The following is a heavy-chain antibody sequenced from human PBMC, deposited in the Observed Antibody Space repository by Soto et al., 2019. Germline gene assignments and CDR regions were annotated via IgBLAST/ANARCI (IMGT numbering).Heavy chain of an antibody. V-gene: IGHV4-39*01. D-gene: IGHD3-3*01. Sequence: SETLSLTCTVSGGSISSSSYYWGWIRQPPGKGLEWIGSIYYSGSTYYNPSLKSRVTISVDTSKNQFSLKLSSVTAADTAVYYCARTTTIFGVVPFDYWGQGTLVTVSS. CDR1: GGSISSSSYY. CDR2: IYYSGST. CDR3: ARTTTIFGVVPFDY. J-gene: IGHJ4*02.